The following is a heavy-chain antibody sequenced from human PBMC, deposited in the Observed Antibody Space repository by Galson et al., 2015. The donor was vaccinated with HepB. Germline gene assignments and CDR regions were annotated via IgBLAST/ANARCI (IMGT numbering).Heavy chain of an antibody. D-gene: IGHD4-17*01. Sequence: SLRLSCAASGFAFGTYGMHWVRQAPGQGLEWVAVIWYDGSDEAYADSVKGRFTISRDNSKNILYLQMNGLRADDTAVYYCARVHVTPSGDYGFDYWGQGSLVTVSS. CDR3: ARVHVTPSGDYGFDY. CDR1: GFAFGTYG. J-gene: IGHJ4*02. CDR2: IWYDGSDE. V-gene: IGHV3-33*01.